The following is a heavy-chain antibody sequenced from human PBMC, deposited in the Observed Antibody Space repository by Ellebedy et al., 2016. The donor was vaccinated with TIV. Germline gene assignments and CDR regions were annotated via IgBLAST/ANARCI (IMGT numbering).Heavy chain of an antibody. J-gene: IGHJ6*03. CDR2: IIPIFGTA. CDR1: GYTFTGYY. Sequence: SVKVSXXASGYTFTGYYMHWVRQAPGQGLEWMGGIIPIFGTANYAQKFQGRVTITADESTSTAYMELSSLRSEDTAVYYCARNSNYNYYYYMDVWGKGTTVTVSS. CDR3: ARNSNYNYYYYMDV. D-gene: IGHD4-11*01. V-gene: IGHV1-69*13.